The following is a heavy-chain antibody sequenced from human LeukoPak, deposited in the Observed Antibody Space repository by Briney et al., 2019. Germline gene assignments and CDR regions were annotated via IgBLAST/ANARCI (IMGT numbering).Heavy chain of an antibody. CDR3: ARGRSGYYFDY. J-gene: IGHJ4*02. V-gene: IGHV3-48*02. CDR1: GFSFSGYT. CDR2: ISSTSTST. Sequence: QPGGSLRLSCAASGFSFSGYTINWVRQAPGKGLEWVSYISSTSTSTYYADSAKGRFTISRDNAQNSLYLQMNSLGDDDTAVYYCARGRSGYYFDYWGQGTLVTVSS. D-gene: IGHD3-22*01.